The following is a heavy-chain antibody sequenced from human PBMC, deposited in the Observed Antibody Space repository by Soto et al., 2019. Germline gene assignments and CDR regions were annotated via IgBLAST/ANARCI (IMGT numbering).Heavy chain of an antibody. CDR3: SDWRAGGPVNLDH. CDR2: IDVLDGA. V-gene: IGHV3-23*05. J-gene: IGHJ4*02. CDR1: GLSLTHYA. D-gene: IGHD2-15*01. Sequence: GGSLRLSCVVSGLSLTHYAIAWVRQAPGKGLECVSTIDVLDGAWYSDSVRGRLAISRDVSRNTVYLQMSSLRVEDTAIYFCSDWRAGGPVNLDHWGPGTLVTVS.